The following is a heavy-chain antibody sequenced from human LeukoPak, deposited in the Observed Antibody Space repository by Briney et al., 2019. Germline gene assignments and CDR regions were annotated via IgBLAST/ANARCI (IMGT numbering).Heavy chain of an antibody. CDR3: AAGGAGGRFDY. CDR2: TGQYGHDN. D-gene: IGHD2-15*01. J-gene: IGHJ4*02. Sequence: GGSLRLSCAASGFTFSTYWATWVRQAPGKGLEWVATTGQYGHDNYYVDSVRGRFTISRDNAKISLFLQMNSLRVEDTAVYFCAAGGAGGRFDYWGRGALVTVSS. V-gene: IGHV3-7*01. CDR1: GFTFSTYW.